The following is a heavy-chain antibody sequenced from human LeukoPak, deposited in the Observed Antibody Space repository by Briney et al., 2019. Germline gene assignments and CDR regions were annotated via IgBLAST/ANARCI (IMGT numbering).Heavy chain of an antibody. J-gene: IGHJ6*02. CDR3: ARDFNGRASGWLVNYYGMDV. Sequence: GASVKVSFKASGYTFTGYYMHWVRQAPGQGLEWMGWINPNSGGTNYAQKFQGRVTMTRDTSISTAYMELSRLRSDDTAVYYCARDFNGRASGWLVNYYGMDVWGQGTTVTVSS. D-gene: IGHD6-19*01. CDR1: GYTFTGYY. V-gene: IGHV1-2*02. CDR2: INPNSGGT.